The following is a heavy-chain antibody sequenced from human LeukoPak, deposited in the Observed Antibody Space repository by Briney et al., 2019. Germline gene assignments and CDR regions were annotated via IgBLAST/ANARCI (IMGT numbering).Heavy chain of an antibody. V-gene: IGHV3-23*01. Sequence: GGSLRLSCAASGFTFSTFAMIWVRQPPGKGLEWVSSIFPSGGEIHYADSVRGRFTISRDNSKSTLSLQMNSLRDDDTAVYYCAELGITMIGGVWGKGTTVTISS. J-gene: IGHJ6*04. D-gene: IGHD3-10*02. CDR1: GFTFSTFA. CDR2: IFPSGGEI. CDR3: AELGITMIGGV.